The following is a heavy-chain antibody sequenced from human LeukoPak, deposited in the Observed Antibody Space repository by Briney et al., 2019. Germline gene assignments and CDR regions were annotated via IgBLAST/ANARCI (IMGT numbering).Heavy chain of an antibody. CDR3: ATHSGDCSSTSCPFDY. V-gene: IGHV5-51*01. Sequence: PGESLQISCKGSGYSFTSYWIGGVRQMPGKGLEGMGIIYPGDSDTRYSPSFQGQVTISADKSISTAYLQWSSLKASDTAMYYCATHSGDCSSTSCPFDYWGQGTLVTVSS. J-gene: IGHJ4*02. D-gene: IGHD2-2*01. CDR1: GYSFTSYW. CDR2: IYPGDSDT.